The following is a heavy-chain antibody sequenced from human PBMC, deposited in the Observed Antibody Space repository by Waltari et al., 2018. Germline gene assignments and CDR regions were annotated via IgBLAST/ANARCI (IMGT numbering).Heavy chain of an antibody. Sequence: EVQLVEAGGDLVQPGGSLRLSCVASGFPFSRYGMHWVRQVPGKGLVWVSRIHGDGSSPTYAESVKGRFTISRDNAKNTLYLQMNSLRAEDTAVYYCATLIQLWPSPFDYWGPGTLVTVSS. CDR2: IHGDGSSP. V-gene: IGHV3-74*01. CDR1: GFPFSRYG. J-gene: IGHJ4*02. D-gene: IGHD1-1*01. CDR3: ATLIQLWPSPFDY.